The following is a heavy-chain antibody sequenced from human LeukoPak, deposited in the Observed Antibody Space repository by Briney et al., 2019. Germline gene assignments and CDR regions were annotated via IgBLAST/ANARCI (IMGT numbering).Heavy chain of an antibody. CDR2: ISSSSSYI. CDR3: ARDHYYDSSGYTYNWFDP. Sequence: GGSLRLSCAASGFTFSSYIMNWVRQAPGKRLEWVSSISSSSSYIYYADSVKGRFTISRDNAKNSLYLQMNSLRAEDTAVHYCARDHYYDSSGYTYNWFDPWGQGTLVTVSS. V-gene: IGHV3-21*01. D-gene: IGHD3-22*01. J-gene: IGHJ5*02. CDR1: GFTFSSYI.